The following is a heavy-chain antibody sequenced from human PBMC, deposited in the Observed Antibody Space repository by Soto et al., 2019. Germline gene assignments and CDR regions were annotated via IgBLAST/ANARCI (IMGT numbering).Heavy chain of an antibody. CDR2: INHSGRV. V-gene: IGHV4-34*01. CDR3: STRAYDTNGYYRFDP. J-gene: IGHJ5*01. D-gene: IGHD3-22*01. CDR1: GGSFSCHS. Sequence: SETLSLTCAVYGGSFSCHSLTWIRQCAGKGLEWIGDINHSGRVNYSPSLKSRVTISLDTSKNQFSLTLSDVTAADTAMYYCSTRAYDTNGYYRFDPWGQGTLVTVSS.